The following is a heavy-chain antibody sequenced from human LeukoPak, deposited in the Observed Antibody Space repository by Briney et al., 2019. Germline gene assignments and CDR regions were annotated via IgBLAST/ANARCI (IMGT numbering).Heavy chain of an antibody. CDR1: GFTFSSYW. CDR3: ARGGTGYSSSWDLDY. CDR2: INSDGSST. Sequence: GGSLRLSCAASGFTFSSYWMHWVRQAPGKGLVWVSRINSDGSSTSYADSVKGRFTISRDNAKNTLYLQMNSLRAEDTAVYYCARGGTGYSSSWDLDYWGQGTLVTVSS. D-gene: IGHD6-13*01. J-gene: IGHJ4*02. V-gene: IGHV3-74*01.